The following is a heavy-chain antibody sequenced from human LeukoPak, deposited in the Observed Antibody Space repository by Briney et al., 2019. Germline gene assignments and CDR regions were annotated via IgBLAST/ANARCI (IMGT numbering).Heavy chain of an antibody. CDR1: GYTFTSYG. CDR2: VSAYNGNT. CDR3: ARDHSGYCSGGSCFTPGY. V-gene: IGHV1-18*01. J-gene: IGHJ4*02. D-gene: IGHD2-15*01. Sequence: ASVTVSCKASGYTFTSYGISWVRQAPGQGLEWMGWVSAYNGNTNYAQKLQGRVTMTTDTSTSTAYMELRSLRSDDTAVYYCARDHSGYCSGGSCFTPGYWGQGTLVTVSS.